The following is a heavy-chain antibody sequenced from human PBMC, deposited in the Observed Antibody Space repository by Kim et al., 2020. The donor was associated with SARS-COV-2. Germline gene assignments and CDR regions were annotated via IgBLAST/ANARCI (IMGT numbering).Heavy chain of an antibody. CDR1: GFTFSSYA. CDR3: ANSGITMVRGVITGNWFDP. V-gene: IGHV3-23*01. D-gene: IGHD3-10*01. CDR2: ISGSGGST. J-gene: IGHJ5*02. Sequence: GGSLRLSCAASGFTFSSYAMSWVRQAPGKGLEWVSAISGSGGSTYAADSVKGRFTTSRDNSKTTLYLQMNSLSAEETAVYYCANSGITMVRGVITGNWFDPWGQGTLVTVSS.